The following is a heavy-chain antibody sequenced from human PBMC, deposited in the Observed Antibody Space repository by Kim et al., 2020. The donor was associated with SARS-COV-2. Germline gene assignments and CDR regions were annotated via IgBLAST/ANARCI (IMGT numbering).Heavy chain of an antibody. D-gene: IGHD3-10*01. V-gene: IGHV4-34*01. Sequence: NYNPSLKSRVTISVDTSKNQFSLKLSSVTAADTAVYYCARAGWFGELLYYWGQGTLVTVSS. CDR3: ARAGWFGELLYY. J-gene: IGHJ4*02.